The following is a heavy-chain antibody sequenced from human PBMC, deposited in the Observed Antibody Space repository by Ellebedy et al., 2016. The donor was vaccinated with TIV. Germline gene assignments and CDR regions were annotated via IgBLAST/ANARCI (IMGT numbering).Heavy chain of an antibody. D-gene: IGHD2-2*01. J-gene: IGHJ4*02. CDR1: GFTFAGYY. Sequence: GESLKISCVASGFTFAGYYMTWVRQAPGKGVEWVASIKGDGSERSYVDSVKGRFSISRDNAKNSLYLQMNSLKSEDTAVYYCMTGCSSTGCDYWGQGTLVTVSS. V-gene: IGHV3-7*03. CDR3: MTGCSSTGCDY. CDR2: IKGDGSER.